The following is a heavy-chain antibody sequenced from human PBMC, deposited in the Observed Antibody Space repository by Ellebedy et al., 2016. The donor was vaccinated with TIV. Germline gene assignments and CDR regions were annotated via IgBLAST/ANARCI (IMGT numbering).Heavy chain of an antibody. D-gene: IGHD6-13*01. V-gene: IGHV3-23*01. CDR2: VTGSGDRT. CDR1: GFTFDSYA. J-gene: IGHJ4*02. CDR3: AKHRSAASGYHFDS. Sequence: PGGSLRLSCAASGFTFDSYAMSWVRQAPGKGLEWVSSVTGSGDRTYYADSVKGRFTISRDNSKNTLYLQMNSLGVDDTAEYYCAKHRSAASGYHFDSWGQGTLVTVSS.